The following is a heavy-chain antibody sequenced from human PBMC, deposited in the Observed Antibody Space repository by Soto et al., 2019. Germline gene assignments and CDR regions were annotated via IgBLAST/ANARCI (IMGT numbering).Heavy chain of an antibody. CDR1: GFVFSDYA. J-gene: IGHJ4*02. D-gene: IGHD2-2*01. CDR2: ISAGGSDT. Sequence: GGSLRLSCVASGFVFSDYAMSWVRQAPGKGLEWVSAISAGGSDTYYADSVRGRFTVSRVNSESTLYLQMNTLRAEDTAIYYCASVPIWCGSSSCYTEGFDSWGQGTLVTVSS. CDR3: ASVPIWCGSSSCYTEGFDS. V-gene: IGHV3-23*01.